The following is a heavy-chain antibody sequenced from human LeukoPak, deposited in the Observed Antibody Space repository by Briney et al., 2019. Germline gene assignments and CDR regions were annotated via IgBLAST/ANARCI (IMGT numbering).Heavy chain of an antibody. CDR2: ISYDGSNK. J-gene: IGHJ3*02. CDR1: GFTFSSYG. Sequence: PGGSLRLSCAASGFTFSSYGMHWVRQAPGKGLEWVAVISYDGSNKYYADSVKGRFTISRDNSKNTLYLQMNSLRAEDTAVYYCAREVRLDLNYDAFDIWGHGTMVTVSS. D-gene: IGHD1-7*01. V-gene: IGHV3-30*12. CDR3: AREVRLDLNYDAFDI.